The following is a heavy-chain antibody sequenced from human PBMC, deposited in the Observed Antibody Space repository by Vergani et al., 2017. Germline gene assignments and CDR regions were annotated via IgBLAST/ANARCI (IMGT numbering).Heavy chain of an antibody. J-gene: IGHJ6*02. Sequence: EVQLVESGGGLVQPGRSLRLSCAASGFTFDDYAMHWVRQAPGKGLEWVSGISWNSGSIGYADSVKGRFTISRDNAKNSVYMQMNSLRAEDTAVYYCAKDMNQLLYLGYYYYGMDVWGQGTTVTVSS. D-gene: IGHD2-2*02. CDR2: ISWNSGSI. CDR3: AKDMNQLLYLGYYYYGMDV. CDR1: GFTFDDYA. V-gene: IGHV3-9*01.